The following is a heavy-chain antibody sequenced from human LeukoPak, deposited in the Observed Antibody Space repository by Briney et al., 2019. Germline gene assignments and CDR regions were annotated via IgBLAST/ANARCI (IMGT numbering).Heavy chain of an antibody. Sequence: PSETLSLTCTVSGYPINNAYYWVWIRQPPGRVLEWIGSLYHPDSTYYNPSLKSRVTLTTDTSRNQFSLKLSFVTAADTAVYYCARQYDPSFYYYVDLWGTGTTVTVSS. D-gene: IGHD3-3*01. V-gene: IGHV4-38-2*02. J-gene: IGHJ6*03. CDR3: ARQYDPSFYYYVDL. CDR1: GYPINNAYY. CDR2: LYHPDST.